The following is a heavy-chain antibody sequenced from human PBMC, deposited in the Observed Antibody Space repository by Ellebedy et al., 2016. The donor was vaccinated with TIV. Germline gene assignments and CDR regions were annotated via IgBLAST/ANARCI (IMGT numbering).Heavy chain of an antibody. CDR3: ARSLNSGAYYYYGMDV. CDR2: INPSGGST. J-gene: IGHJ6*02. V-gene: IGHV1-46*01. Sequence: ASVKVSCKASGYTFTSYYMHWVRQAPGQGLEWMGIINPSGGSTSYAQKFQGRVTMTRNTSISTAYMELSSLRSEDTAVYYCARSLNSGAYYYYGMDVWGQGTTVTVSS. CDR1: GYTFTSYY. D-gene: IGHD1-26*01.